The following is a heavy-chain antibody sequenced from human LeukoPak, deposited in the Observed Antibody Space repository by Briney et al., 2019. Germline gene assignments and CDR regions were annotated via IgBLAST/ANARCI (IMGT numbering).Heavy chain of an antibody. CDR1: GGSFTDYF. CDR3: ARGEYSSSYRLGYYYYYMDV. J-gene: IGHJ6*03. V-gene: IGHV4-34*01. D-gene: IGHD6-6*01. Sequence: SETLSLTCDVFGGSFTDYFWTWIRQSPGKGLEWIGEINDYTGNTNYNPSLNSRVSISLEKSKNQFSLELRSVTAADTAVYYCARGEYSSSYRLGYYYYYMDVWGKGTTVTVSS. CDR2: INDYTGNT.